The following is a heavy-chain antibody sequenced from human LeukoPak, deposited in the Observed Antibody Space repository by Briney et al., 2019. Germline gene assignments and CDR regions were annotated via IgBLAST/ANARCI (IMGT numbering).Heavy chain of an antibody. CDR2: ISGGGDAT. J-gene: IGHJ4*02. CDR3: ARLSGTFGTTSRIFDY. Sequence: PGGSLRLSCAASGFSFVTYAMIWVRRTPGKGLEWVSAISGGGDATYYTDFVKGRFTISRDNSQSTVYLRLNRLRAEDTAAYYCARLSGTFGTTSRIFDYWGQGVLVTVSS. CDR1: GFSFVTYA. D-gene: IGHD1-1*01. V-gene: IGHV3-23*01.